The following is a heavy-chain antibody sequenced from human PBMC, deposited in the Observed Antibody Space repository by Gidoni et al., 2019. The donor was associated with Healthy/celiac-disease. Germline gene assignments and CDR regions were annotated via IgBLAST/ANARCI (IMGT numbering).Heavy chain of an antibody. D-gene: IGHD3-22*01. V-gene: IGHV3-48*01. CDR2: IRSSSSTI. CDR3: ARGPRWYYDSSGYYYFDY. Sequence: EVQLVESGGGLVQPGGSLRLSCAAAGFTFRSYSMNWVRQAPGKGLEWVSYIRSSSSTIYYADSVKGRFTISRDHAKNSLYLQMNSLRAEDTAVYYCARGPRWYYDSSGYYYFDYWGQGTLVTVSS. J-gene: IGHJ4*02. CDR1: GFTFRSYS.